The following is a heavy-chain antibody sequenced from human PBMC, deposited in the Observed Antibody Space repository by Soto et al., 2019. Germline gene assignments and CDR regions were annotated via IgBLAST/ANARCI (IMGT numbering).Heavy chain of an antibody. Sequence: ASVKVSCKVSGYTLTELYMHWVGQAPGEGREWMGGFDPEDGETIYVQKFQGRLTMTENTSKDTAYMWLSRLRSEDTDMYFCATNLGYYDSSGYDYWGQGTLVTVSS. D-gene: IGHD3-22*01. V-gene: IGHV1-24*01. CDR1: GYTLTELY. CDR3: ATNLGYYDSSGYDY. CDR2: FDPEDGET. J-gene: IGHJ4*02.